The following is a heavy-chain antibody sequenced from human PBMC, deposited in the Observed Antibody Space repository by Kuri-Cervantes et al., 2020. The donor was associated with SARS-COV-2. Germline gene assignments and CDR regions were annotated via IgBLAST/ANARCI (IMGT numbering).Heavy chain of an antibody. CDR3: AHRGYYDSSGSLDY. Sequence: SGPTLVKPTQTLTLTCTFSGFSLSTSGVGVGWIRQPPGKALEWLALIYWDDDKRYSPSLKSRLTITEDTSKNQVVLTMTNMDPVDTATYYCAHRGYYDSSGSLDYWGQGTLVTVSS. CDR1: GFSLSTSGVG. D-gene: IGHD3-22*01. J-gene: IGHJ4*02. CDR2: IYWDDDK. V-gene: IGHV2-5*02.